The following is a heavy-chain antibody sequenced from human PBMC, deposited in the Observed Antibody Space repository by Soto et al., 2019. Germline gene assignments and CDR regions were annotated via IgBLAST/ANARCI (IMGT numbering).Heavy chain of an antibody. CDR3: AIDLSRICISTRCYDFDI. V-gene: IGHV3-66*01. CDR1: GFTVSSNY. D-gene: IGHD2-2*01. J-gene: IGHJ3*02. CDR2: IYSGGST. Sequence: GGSLRLSCAASGFTVSSNYMSWVRQAPGKGLEWVSVIYSGGSTYYADSVKGRFTISRDNSKNTLYLQMNSLRAEDTAVYYCAIDLSRICISTRCYDFDIWGQGTMVTVSS.